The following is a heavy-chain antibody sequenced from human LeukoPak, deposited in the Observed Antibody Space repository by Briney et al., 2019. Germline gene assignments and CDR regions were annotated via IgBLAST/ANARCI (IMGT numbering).Heavy chain of an antibody. V-gene: IGHV3-30*18. Sequence: GGSLRLSCAASGFTFRSYGMHWVRQAPGKGLERVAVISYDGSNKYYADSVKGRFTISRDNSKNTLYLQMNSLRAEDTAVYYCAKDSGTCYDFWSGHYGMDVWGQGTTVTVSS. CDR1: GFTFRSYG. J-gene: IGHJ6*02. CDR2: ISYDGSNK. D-gene: IGHD3-3*01. CDR3: AKDSGTCYDFWSGHYGMDV.